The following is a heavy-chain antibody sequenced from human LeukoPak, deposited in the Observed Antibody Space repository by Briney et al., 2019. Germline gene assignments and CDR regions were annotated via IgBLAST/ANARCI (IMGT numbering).Heavy chain of an antibody. Sequence: ASETLSLTCTVSGVSITTHYWSWIRQPPGKGLEWLGYISCSGSTNYNPSLKSRVTISMDTSKNQFSLKLNSVTAADTAVYYCARGERPGCDFWGLGTLVTVSS. CDR2: ISCSGST. CDR3: ARGERPGCDF. D-gene: IGHD3-16*01. V-gene: IGHV4-59*11. J-gene: IGHJ4*02. CDR1: GVSITTHY.